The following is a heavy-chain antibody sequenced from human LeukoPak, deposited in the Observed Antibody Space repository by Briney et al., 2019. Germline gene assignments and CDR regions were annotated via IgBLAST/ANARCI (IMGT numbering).Heavy chain of an antibody. CDR2: IYTSGST. J-gene: IGHJ6*02. CDR1: GGSISSYY. V-gene: IGHV4-4*07. D-gene: IGHD5-18*01. Sequence: PSETLSLTCTVSGGSISSYYWSWIRQPAGKGLEWIGRIYTSGSTNYNPSLKSRVTMSVDTSKNQFSLKLSSVTAADTAVYYCAGGRVSYGLGYYYYGMDVWGQGTTVTVSS. CDR3: AGGRVSYGLGYYYYGMDV.